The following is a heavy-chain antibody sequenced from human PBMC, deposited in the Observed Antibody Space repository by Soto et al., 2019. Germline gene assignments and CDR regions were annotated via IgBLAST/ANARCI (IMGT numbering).Heavy chain of an antibody. CDR3: ARGYCSGGSCYAGYYYYYGMDV. CDR1: GGTFSSYA. J-gene: IGHJ6*02. D-gene: IGHD2-15*01. V-gene: IGHV1-69*06. CDR2: IIPIFGTA. Sequence: SVKVSCKASGGTFSSYAISWVRQAPGQGLEWMGGIIPIFGTANYAQKFQGRVTITADKSTSTAYMELSSLRSEDTAVYYCARGYCSGGSCYAGYYYYYGMDVWGQGTTVTVSS.